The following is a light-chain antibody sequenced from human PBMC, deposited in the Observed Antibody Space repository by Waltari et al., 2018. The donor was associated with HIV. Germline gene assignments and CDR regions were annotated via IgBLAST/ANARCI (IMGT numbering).Light chain of an antibody. CDR1: QSISSY. Sequence: DIQMTQSPSSLSASIGDRVTITCRASQSISSYLHWYQHKPGRAPSLLIYAASTLQSGVPSRFSGSGSDTDFTLTISNLQPEDFAIYYCQQSYSTPWTFGQGTKVEIK. J-gene: IGKJ1*01. CDR3: QQSYSTPWT. V-gene: IGKV1-39*01. CDR2: AAS.